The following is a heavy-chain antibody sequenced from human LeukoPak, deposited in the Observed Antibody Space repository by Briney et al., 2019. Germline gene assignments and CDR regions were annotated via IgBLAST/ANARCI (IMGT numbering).Heavy chain of an antibody. V-gene: IGHV1-24*01. CDR1: GYTLTELS. D-gene: IGHD2-2*02. CDR2: FDPEDGET. J-gene: IGHJ4*02. Sequence: ASVKVSCKVSGYTLTELSMHWVRQAPGKGLEWMGGFDPEDGETTYAQKFQGRVTMTEDTSTDTAYMELSSLRSEDTAVYYCATGLLPQLLYDYWGQGTLVTVSS. CDR3: ATGLLPQLLYDY.